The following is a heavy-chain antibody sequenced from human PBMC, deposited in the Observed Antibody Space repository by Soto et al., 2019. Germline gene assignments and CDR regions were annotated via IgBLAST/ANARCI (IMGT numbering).Heavy chain of an antibody. CDR1: GFTFGTTD. CDR2: IDGSGGIT. Sequence: VSLRLSCPAPGFTFGTTDMSWVRQAPGEGLEWVSTIDGSGGITYYADSVKGRFTISRDNSRNTVYLQMNSLRGDDTAMYYCVKNSGWFNTWGQGALVTVSS. V-gene: IGHV3-23*01. J-gene: IGHJ5*02. D-gene: IGHD3-10*01. CDR3: VKNSGWFNT.